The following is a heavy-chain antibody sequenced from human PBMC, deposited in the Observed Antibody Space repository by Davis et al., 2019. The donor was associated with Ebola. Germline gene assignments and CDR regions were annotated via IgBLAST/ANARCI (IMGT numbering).Heavy chain of an antibody. J-gene: IGHJ4*02. CDR3: AKDMDSGFWGRDFDY. CDR2: LSGRGDAT. Sequence: GESLKISCAASGFTFSNYGMTWVRQAPGKGLEWVSSLSGRGDATYHADSVKGRFTISRANSKNALYMQMNRLRVEDTATYYCAKDMDSGFWGRDFDYWGQGTLATVAS. CDR1: GFTFSNYG. V-gene: IGHV3-23*01. D-gene: IGHD3-10*01.